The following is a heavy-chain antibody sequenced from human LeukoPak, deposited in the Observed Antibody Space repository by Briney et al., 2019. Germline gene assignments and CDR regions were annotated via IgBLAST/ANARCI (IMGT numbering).Heavy chain of an antibody. D-gene: IGHD3-3*01. CDR1: GFTFSNYA. CDR3: ASGIAIFGAPFDY. J-gene: IGHJ4*02. CDR2: ISGGSGST. Sequence: PGGSLRLSCAASGFTFSNYAMSWVRQAPGKGLGWVSTISGGSGSTYYADSVKGRFTISRDNSKNTLYLQMNSLRAEDTAVYYCASGIAIFGAPFDYWGQGALVTVFS. V-gene: IGHV3-23*01.